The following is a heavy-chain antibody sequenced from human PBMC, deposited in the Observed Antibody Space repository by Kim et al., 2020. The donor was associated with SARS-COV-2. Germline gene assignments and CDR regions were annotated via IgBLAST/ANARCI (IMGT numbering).Heavy chain of an antibody. J-gene: IGHJ6*03. CDR1: GYTFTSYA. V-gene: IGHV7-4-1*02. CDR3: ARDYDFWSGPTHYSYSYMDV. CDR2: INTNTGYP. Sequence: ASVKVSCKASGYTFTSYAMNWVRQAPGQGLEWMGWINTNTGYPTYAQGFTGRFVFSLDTSVSTAYLQISSLKAEDTAVYYCARDYDFWSGPTHYSYSYMDVWGKGTTVTVSS. D-gene: IGHD3-3*01.